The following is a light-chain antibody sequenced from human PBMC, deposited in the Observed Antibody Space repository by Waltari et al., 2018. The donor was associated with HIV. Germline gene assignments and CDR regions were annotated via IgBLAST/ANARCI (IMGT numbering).Light chain of an antibody. CDR2: DAS. V-gene: IGKV1-33*01. J-gene: IGKJ2*01. CDR1: KDISKY. CDR3: QQYDNLPYT. Sequence: DIQMTQSPSSLSASVGDRVTITFQASKDISKYLNWYQQKTGKAPKLLIYDASNLETGVPSRFSGSGSGKDFTVTISSLQPEDIATYYCQQYDNLPYTFGQGTKREIK.